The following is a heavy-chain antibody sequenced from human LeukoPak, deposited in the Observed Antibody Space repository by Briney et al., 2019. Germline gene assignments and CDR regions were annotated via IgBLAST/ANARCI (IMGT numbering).Heavy chain of an antibody. D-gene: IGHD2-15*01. V-gene: IGHV1-69*13. CDR1: GYIFTTYS. CDR3: ARDSPGGSVTDY. J-gene: IGHJ4*02. Sequence: SVKVSCKASGYIFTTYSISWVRQAPGQGLEWVGGIIPIFGTANYAQKFQGRVTITADESTTTAYMELSSLRSEDTAVYYCARDSPGGSVTDYWGQGTLVTVSS. CDR2: IIPIFGTA.